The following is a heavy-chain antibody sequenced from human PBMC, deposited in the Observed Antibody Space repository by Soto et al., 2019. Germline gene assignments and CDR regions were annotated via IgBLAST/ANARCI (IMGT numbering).Heavy chain of an antibody. D-gene: IGHD3-22*01. CDR2: LSGDNGDI. J-gene: IGHJ4*02. CDR3: AVSRGFGFAF. Sequence: QVQLVQSGDELKKPGASVKVSCKASDYTFNSYGISWVRKAPGQGLEWMGWLSGDNGDIKYAQKFQGRVTMTTDIAKSTVYLERRSLGSDDPAVYFCAVSRGFGFAFWGRGPLVTVSS. V-gene: IGHV1-18*01. CDR1: DYTFNSYG.